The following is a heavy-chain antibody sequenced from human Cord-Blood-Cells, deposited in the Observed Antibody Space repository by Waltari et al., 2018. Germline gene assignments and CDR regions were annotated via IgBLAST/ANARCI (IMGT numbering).Heavy chain of an antibody. D-gene: IGHD6-13*01. CDR1: GFTFSRYA. CDR2: ISYDGSNK. J-gene: IGHJ6*02. CDR3: AKSPSSSWYGYYYYGMDV. Sequence: QVQLVESGGGVVQPGRSLRLSCAASGFTFSRYAMPWVRPAPGQGLEWVAVISYDGSNKYYADSVKGRFTISRDNSKNTLYLQMNSLRAEDTAVYYCAKSPSSSWYGYYYYGMDVWGQGTTVTVSS. V-gene: IGHV3-30-3*02.